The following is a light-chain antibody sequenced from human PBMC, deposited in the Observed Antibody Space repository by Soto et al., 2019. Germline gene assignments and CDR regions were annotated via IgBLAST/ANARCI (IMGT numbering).Light chain of an antibody. CDR1: QNINNY. CDR3: QQYENLPT. CDR2: DAS. Sequence: DIQMTQSPSSLSASVGDRVIITCQASQNINNYLNWYQQKPGRAPKLLIYDASNLEAGVPSRFRGSGSGTDFTFTIIRLQPEDIATYYCQQYENLPTFGQGTRLEIK. V-gene: IGKV1-33*01. J-gene: IGKJ5*01.